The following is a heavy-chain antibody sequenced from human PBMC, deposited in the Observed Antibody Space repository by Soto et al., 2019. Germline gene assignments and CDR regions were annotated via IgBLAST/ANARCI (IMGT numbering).Heavy chain of an antibody. Sequence: QVQLQESGPGLVKPSGTLSLTCAVFGGYITNSDWGSWVRQPPGKGLEWIGEIHHSGMTNYNPSLKRRLSMSIDESKNQFYLKLTSVTAADTAVYYCARRYHGAHGEFVGDNWGQGTLVTVSS. V-gene: IGHV4-4*02. D-gene: IGHD4-17*01. J-gene: IGHJ4*02. CDR2: IHHSGMT. CDR3: ARRYHGAHGEFVGDN. CDR1: GGYITNSDW.